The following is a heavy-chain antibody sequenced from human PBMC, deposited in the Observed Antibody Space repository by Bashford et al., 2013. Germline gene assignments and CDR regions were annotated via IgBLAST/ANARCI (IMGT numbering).Heavy chain of an antibody. V-gene: IGHV1-69*13. CDR3: AGEGRDGYSNLDY. J-gene: IGHJ4*02. CDR2: IIPIFGTA. CDR1: GGTFSSYA. Sequence: SVKVSCKASGGTFSSYAISWVRQAPGQGLEWMGGIIPIFGTANYAQKFQGRVTITADESTSTAYMELSSLRSEDTAVYYCAGEGRDGYSNLDYWGQGTLVTVSS. D-gene: IGHD5-24*01.